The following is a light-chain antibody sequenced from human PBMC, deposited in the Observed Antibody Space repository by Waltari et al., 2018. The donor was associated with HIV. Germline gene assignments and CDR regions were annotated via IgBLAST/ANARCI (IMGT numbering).Light chain of an antibody. Sequence: QSALTQPAPASGSRVPSITIPCPGPSSDVGDFNYVSLYQQHPGTAPKLLIYDVTGLPSGVSNRFSGSKSGNTASLTISGLQTEDEALYYCTSYTVNSGLVFGGGTRLAV. V-gene: IGLV2-14*03. CDR2: DVT. CDR1: SSDVGDFNY. CDR3: TSYTVNSGLV. J-gene: IGLJ3*02.